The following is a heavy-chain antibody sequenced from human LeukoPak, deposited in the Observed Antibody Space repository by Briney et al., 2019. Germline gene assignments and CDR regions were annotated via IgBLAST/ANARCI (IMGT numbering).Heavy chain of an antibody. CDR3: VVVVPAAILYYYYMDV. V-gene: IGHV4-39*01. J-gene: IGHJ6*03. CDR2: IYYSGST. Sequence: PSETLSLTCTVSGGSISSSSYYWGWIRQPPGKGLEWIGSIYYSGSTYYNPSLKSRVTISVDTSKNQFSLKLSSVTAADTAVYYCVVVVPAAILYYYYMDVWGKGTTVTVSS. CDR1: GGSISSSSYY. D-gene: IGHD2-2*01.